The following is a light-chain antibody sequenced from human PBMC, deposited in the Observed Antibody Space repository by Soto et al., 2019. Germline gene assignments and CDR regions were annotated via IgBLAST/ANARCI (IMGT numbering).Light chain of an antibody. Sequence: QSVLTQPPSLSATPGQRVNISCSGSFSNIGDNAVNWYQQLPGAAPKLLIYLNDQRPSGVPDRFSGSKSGTSASLAITGLQAEDEADYYCQSYDSSLSGSVFGGGTKLTVL. V-gene: IGLV1-44*01. CDR1: FSNIGDNA. CDR2: LND. CDR3: QSYDSSLSGSV. J-gene: IGLJ2*01.